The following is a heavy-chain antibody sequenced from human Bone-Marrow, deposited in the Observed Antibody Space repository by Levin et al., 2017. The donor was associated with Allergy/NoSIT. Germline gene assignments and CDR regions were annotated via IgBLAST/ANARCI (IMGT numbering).Heavy chain of an antibody. Sequence: VASVKVSCKGSGYSFTSYWIGWVRQMPGKGLEWMGIIYPGDSDTRYSPSFQGQVTISADKSISTAYLQWSSLKASDTAMYYCARRGGDYSGSQEGGRDYWGQGTLVTVSS. CDR2: IYPGDSDT. V-gene: IGHV5-51*01. CDR3: ARRGGDYSGSQEGGRDY. CDR1: GYSFTSYW. D-gene: IGHD1-26*01. J-gene: IGHJ4*02.